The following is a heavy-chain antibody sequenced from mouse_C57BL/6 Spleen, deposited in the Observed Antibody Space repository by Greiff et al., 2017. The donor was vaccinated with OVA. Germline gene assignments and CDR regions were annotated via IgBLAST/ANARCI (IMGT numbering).Heavy chain of an antibody. CDR3: ARKNYYGSSYEWYFDV. CDR1: GYTFTSYW. CDR2: IHPNSGST. J-gene: IGHJ1*03. D-gene: IGHD1-1*01. V-gene: IGHV1-64*01. Sequence: QVQLQQPGAELVKPGASVKLSCKASGYTFTSYWMHWVKQRPGQGLEWIGMIHPNSGSTNYNEKFKSKATLTVDKSSSTAYMQLSSLTSEDSAVYYCARKNYYGSSYEWYFDVWGTGTTVTVSS.